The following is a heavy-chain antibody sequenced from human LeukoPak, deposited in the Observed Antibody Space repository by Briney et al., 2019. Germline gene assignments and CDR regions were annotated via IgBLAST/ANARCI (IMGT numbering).Heavy chain of an antibody. D-gene: IGHD3-10*01. V-gene: IGHV3-23*01. Sequence: HPGGSLRLSCAASGFTFSRYAMSWVRQAPGKGLEWVSAVSGSGGSTYYADPVKGLFTISRDNSKNTLYLQMNSLRAEDTAVYYCAKRMIRGVNHDAFDLWGQGTMVTVSS. CDR3: AKRMIRGVNHDAFDL. CDR1: GFTFSRYA. CDR2: VSGSGGST. J-gene: IGHJ3*01.